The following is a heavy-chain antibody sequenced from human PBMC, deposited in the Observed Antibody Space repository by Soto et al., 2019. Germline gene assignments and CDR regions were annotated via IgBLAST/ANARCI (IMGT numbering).Heavy chain of an antibody. CDR2: ISGGGETT. V-gene: IGHV3-23*01. CDR3: AKDLSLNGGNTDGYFDY. D-gene: IGHD2-15*01. J-gene: IGHJ4*02. Sequence: GGSLRLSSAASGFIFSSYAMSWVRQAPGTGLECVSVISGGGETTYYADSVKGRFTISRDNSKNTLFLQMSSLRAEDTALYFCAKDLSLNGGNTDGYFDYWGQGTRVTVSS. CDR1: GFIFSSYA.